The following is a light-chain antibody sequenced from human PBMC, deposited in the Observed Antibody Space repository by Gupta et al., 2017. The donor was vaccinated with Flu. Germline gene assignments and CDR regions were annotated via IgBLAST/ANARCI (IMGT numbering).Light chain of an antibody. J-gene: IGKJ5*01. CDR3: QQYNNWPPSIT. CDR2: GAF. V-gene: IGKV3-15*01. CDR1: QSVSSN. Sequence: EIVMTQSPATLSVSPGGRATLSCRASQSVSSNLAWYQQKHGQAPRLLTHGAFTSATGIPARFSGSGSGTEFTLTISSLQSEDFAVYYCQQYNNWPPSITFGQGTRLEIK.